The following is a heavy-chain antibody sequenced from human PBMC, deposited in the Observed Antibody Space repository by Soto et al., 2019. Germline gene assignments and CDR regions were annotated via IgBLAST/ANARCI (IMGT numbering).Heavy chain of an antibody. J-gene: IGHJ6*02. CDR2: IYYSGST. CDR1: GGSISSGGYY. D-gene: IGHD2-2*01. CDR3: ARGPAPYYYGMDV. V-gene: IGHV4-31*03. Sequence: QVQLQESGPGLVKPSQTLSLTCTVSGGSISSGGYYWSWIRQHPGKGLEWIGYIYYSGSTYYTPSLKRRVTISVHTSKNQFSLKLSSVTAADTAVYYCARGPAPYYYGMDVWGQGTTVTVSS.